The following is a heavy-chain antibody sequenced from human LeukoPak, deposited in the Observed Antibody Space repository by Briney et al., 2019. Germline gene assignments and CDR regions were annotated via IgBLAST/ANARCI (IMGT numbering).Heavy chain of an antibody. V-gene: IGHV3-73*01. CDR2: IRSKVDSYAT. CDR3: ATFPSGSWSAY. D-gene: IGHD1-26*01. CDR1: GFTFSDSG. Sequence: GGSLRLSCAAFGFTFSDSGMHWVRQASGKGLEWVGHIRSKVDSYATVYVASVKGRFTITRDDSENTAYLQMNSLNTEDTAVYYCATFPSGSWSAYWGQGTLVTVSS. J-gene: IGHJ4*02.